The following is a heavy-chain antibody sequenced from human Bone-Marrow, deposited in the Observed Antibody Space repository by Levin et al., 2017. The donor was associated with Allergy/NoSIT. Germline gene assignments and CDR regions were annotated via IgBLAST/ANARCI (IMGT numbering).Heavy chain of an antibody. V-gene: IGHV3-21*01. J-gene: IGHJ6*02. Sequence: PGGSLRLSCEASGFTFYTYTMNWVRQAPGKGLEWVSSMSSSSSYTSYADSVQGRFTISRDNAKNSVYLQMNSLRVEDTAVYYCARDLTSGWYERNYYYGMDVWGQGTTVTVSS. CDR2: MSSSSSYT. D-gene: IGHD6-19*01. CDR3: ARDLTSGWYERNYYYGMDV. CDR1: GFTFYTYT.